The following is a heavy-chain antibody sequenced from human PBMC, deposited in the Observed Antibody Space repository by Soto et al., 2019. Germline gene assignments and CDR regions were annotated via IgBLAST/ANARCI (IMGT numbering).Heavy chain of an antibody. D-gene: IGHD3-3*01. CDR2: ISGSGGTT. V-gene: IGHV3-23*01. CDR1: GFTFENYA. Sequence: PGGSLRLSCVASGFTFENYAMSWVRQAPGKGLEWVSAISGSGGTTYYLESVKGRFTISRDNSKNTVYLQMNDLRVEDAAEYFCAKDSWPIFGVPAGEYYAMDVWGQGTTVTVSS. J-gene: IGHJ6*02. CDR3: AKDSWPIFGVPAGEYYAMDV.